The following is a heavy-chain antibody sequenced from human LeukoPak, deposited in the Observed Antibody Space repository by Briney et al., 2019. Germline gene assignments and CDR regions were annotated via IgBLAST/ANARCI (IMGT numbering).Heavy chain of an antibody. Sequence: GGSLRLSCAASGFTFSSCWMSRVRQAPGKELEWVANIKQDGSEKYYVDSVKGRFTTSRDNAKNSLYLQMNSLRAEDTAVYYCARDSRWGYRIPYYYYGMDVWGQGTTVTVSS. CDR3: ARDSRWGYRIPYYYYGMDV. CDR2: IKQDGSEK. CDR1: GFTFSSCW. D-gene: IGHD5-12*01. J-gene: IGHJ6*02. V-gene: IGHV3-7*01.